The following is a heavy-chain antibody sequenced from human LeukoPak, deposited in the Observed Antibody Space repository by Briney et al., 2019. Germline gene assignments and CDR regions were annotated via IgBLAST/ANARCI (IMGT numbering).Heavy chain of an antibody. D-gene: IGHD3-10*01. V-gene: IGHV3-11*06. CDR1: GFTFSDYY. CDR2: ISGSSSYT. CDR3: ARIYGSGSYHPFDP. Sequence: GGSLRLSCAASGFTFSDYYMSWIRQAPGKGLEWVSYISGSSSYTNYADSVKGRFTISRDNAKNSLYLQMNSLRAEDTAVYYYARIYGSGSYHPFDPWGQGTLVTVSS. J-gene: IGHJ5*02.